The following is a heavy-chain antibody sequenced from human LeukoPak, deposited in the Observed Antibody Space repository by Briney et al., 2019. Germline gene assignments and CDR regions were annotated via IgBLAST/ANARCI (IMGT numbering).Heavy chain of an antibody. CDR1: GYSFTSYW. D-gene: IGHD2-2*01. J-gene: IGHJ6*03. CDR2: IYPGDSDT. CDR3: ARHRYCSSTSCPLDYYYMDV. Sequence: GESLQISCKGSGYSFTSYWIGWVRQLPGKGLEWMGIIYPGDSDTRYSPSFQGQVTISADKSISTAYLQWSSLKASDTAMYYCARHRYCSSTSCPLDYYYMDVWGKGTTVTVSS. V-gene: IGHV5-51*01.